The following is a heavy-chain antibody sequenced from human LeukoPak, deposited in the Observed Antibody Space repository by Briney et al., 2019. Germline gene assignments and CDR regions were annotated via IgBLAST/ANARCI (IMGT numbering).Heavy chain of an antibody. J-gene: IGHJ4*02. Sequence: SETLSLTCAVYGGSFSGYYWSWIRQPPGKGLEWIGYIYYSGSTNYNPFLKSRVIISVDTSKNQFSLKLSSVTAADTAVYYCARRPSGFDYWGQGTLVTVSS. CDR2: IYYSGST. CDR3: ARRPSGFDY. D-gene: IGHD3-10*01. V-gene: IGHV4-59*08. CDR1: GGSFSGYY.